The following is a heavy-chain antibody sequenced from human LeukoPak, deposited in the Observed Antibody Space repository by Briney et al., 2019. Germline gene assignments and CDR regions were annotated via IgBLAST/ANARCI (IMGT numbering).Heavy chain of an antibody. CDR3: ARHTPHYDSSGYPDY. CDR1: GFTFSTYW. Sequence: PGGSLRLSCAASGFTFSTYWMHWVRQAPGKGLVWVSRINSDGSSTSYADSVKGRFTISRDNAENTLYLQMNSLRAEDTAVYYCARHTPHYDSSGYPDYWGQGTLVTVSS. CDR2: INSDGSST. V-gene: IGHV3-74*01. J-gene: IGHJ4*02. D-gene: IGHD3-22*01.